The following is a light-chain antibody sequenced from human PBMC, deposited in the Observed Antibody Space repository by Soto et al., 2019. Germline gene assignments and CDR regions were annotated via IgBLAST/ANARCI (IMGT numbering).Light chain of an antibody. J-gene: IGKJ1*01. CDR2: LGS. Sequence: DSVMTQFPLSLSVTPGEPASISCRSSQSLLHSDGYNYLDWYVQKPGQSPQLLIYLGSNRASGVPDRFSGSGSGTDFTLKISRVEAEDVGVYYCMQALQIRVEFGQGTKVKSN. CDR3: MQALQIRVE. CDR1: QSLLHSDGYNY. V-gene: IGKV2-28*01.